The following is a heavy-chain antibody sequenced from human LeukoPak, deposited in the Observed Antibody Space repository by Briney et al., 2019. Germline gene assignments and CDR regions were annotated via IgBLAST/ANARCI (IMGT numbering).Heavy chain of an antibody. Sequence: GGSLRLSCAASGFTFSSYDLHWVRQATGKGLEGVSAIGTASDTYYPGSVKGRFTISIENAKNCSYLQMTSLRAGDTAVYYCARFSSGTGGFDYWGQGTLVTVSS. J-gene: IGHJ4*02. CDR2: IGTASDT. CDR1: GFTFSSYD. CDR3: ARFSSGTGGFDY. V-gene: IGHV3-13*01. D-gene: IGHD6-13*01.